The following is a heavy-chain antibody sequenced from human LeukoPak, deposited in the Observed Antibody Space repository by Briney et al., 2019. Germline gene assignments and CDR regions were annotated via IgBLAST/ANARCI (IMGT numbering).Heavy chain of an antibody. D-gene: IGHD6-13*01. CDR3: ASGGLNSSSSLETDY. CDR2: IIPILGIA. V-gene: IGHV1-69*04. J-gene: IGHJ4*02. CDR1: GYTFTSYD. Sequence: SVKVSCKASGYTFTSYDINWVRQAPGQGLEWMGRIIPILGIANYAQKFQGRVTITADKSTSTAYMELSSLRSEDTAVYYCASGGLNSSSSLETDYWGQGTLVTVSS.